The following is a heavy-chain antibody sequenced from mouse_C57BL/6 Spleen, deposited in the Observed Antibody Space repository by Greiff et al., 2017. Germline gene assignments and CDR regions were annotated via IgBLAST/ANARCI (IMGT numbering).Heavy chain of an antibody. J-gene: IGHJ3*01. Sequence: VKLMESGPGLVQPSQSLSITCTVSGFSLTSYGVHWVRQSPGKGLEWLGVIWSGGSTDYNAAFISRLSISKDNSKSQVFFKMNSLQADVTAIYYCASRGSSSWFAYWGQGTLVTVSA. CDR1: GFSLTSYG. CDR2: IWSGGST. D-gene: IGHD1-3*01. V-gene: IGHV2-2*01. CDR3: ASRGSSSWFAY.